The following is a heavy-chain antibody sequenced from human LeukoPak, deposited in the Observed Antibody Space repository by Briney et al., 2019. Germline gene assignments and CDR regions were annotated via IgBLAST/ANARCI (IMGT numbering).Heavy chain of an antibody. CDR2: IYTSGST. Sequence: SETLSLTCTVSGGSISSGSYYWSWIRQPAGKGLEWIGRIYTSGSTNYNPSFKSRVTISVDTSKNQFSLKLSSVTAADTAVYYCARIRREPKDYYYYYMDVWGKGTTVTVSS. CDR3: ARIRREPKDYYYYYMDV. D-gene: IGHD1-26*01. J-gene: IGHJ6*03. V-gene: IGHV4-61*02. CDR1: GGSISSGSYY.